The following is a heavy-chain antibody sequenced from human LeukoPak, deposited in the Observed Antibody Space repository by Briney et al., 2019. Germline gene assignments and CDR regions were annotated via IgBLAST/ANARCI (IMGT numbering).Heavy chain of an antibody. D-gene: IGHD6-19*01. J-gene: IGHJ5*02. CDR2: IYYSGST. Sequence: SETLPLTCTVSGGSISSYYWSWIRQPPGKGLEWIGYIYYSGSTNYNPSLRSGVTISVDTSKKQFSLKMSSVTAADTAVYYCARGLGRGWYPWSSWGQGTLVTVSS. CDR3: ARGLGRGWYPWSS. CDR1: GGSISSYY. V-gene: IGHV4-59*01.